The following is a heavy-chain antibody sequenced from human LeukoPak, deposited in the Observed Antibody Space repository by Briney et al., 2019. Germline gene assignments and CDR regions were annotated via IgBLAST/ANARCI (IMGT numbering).Heavy chain of an antibody. J-gene: IGHJ4*02. V-gene: IGHV3-23*01. CDR2: ISGSGSST. D-gene: IGHD3-9*01. CDR3: ATGRSGHIPYDKPRY. Sequence: GGSLRLSCAASGFTFSSYAMSWVRQAPGRGLEWVSGISGSGSSTYYADSVKGRFTISRDYSKNTLYLQMSSLRAEDTAVYYCATGRSGHIPYDKPRYWGQGTLVTVSS. CDR1: GFTFSSYA.